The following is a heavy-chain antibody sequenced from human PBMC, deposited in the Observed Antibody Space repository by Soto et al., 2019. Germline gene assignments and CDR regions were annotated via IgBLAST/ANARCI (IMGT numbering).Heavy chain of an antibody. J-gene: IGHJ4*02. CDR1: GDTFTRSV. CDR2: IIPVLGVE. V-gene: IGHV1-69*02. CDR3: ASSTTGVYVFHD. D-gene: IGHD1-1*01. Sequence: QVQLVQSGAEVKNPGSSVKVSCKASGDTFTRSVITWVRQVPGQRLEWMGRIIPVLGVENHAQNFQGRITLTADKSTGTAYQELSSLKPEDTAIYYCASSTTGVYVFHDWGQGTLITVSS.